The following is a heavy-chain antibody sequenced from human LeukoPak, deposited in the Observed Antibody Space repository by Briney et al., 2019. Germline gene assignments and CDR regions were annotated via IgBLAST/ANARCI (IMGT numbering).Heavy chain of an antibody. CDR2: IKSKTDGGRT. V-gene: IGHV3-15*01. CDR3: TSDSNPHIVVVPAATDY. CDR1: GFTFSNAW. D-gene: IGHD2-2*01. Sequence: PGGSLRLSCAASGFTFSNAWMSWVRQAPGKGLEWVGRIKSKTDGGRTDYAAPVEGRLTISRDDSKNTLYLQMNSLKTEDTAVYYCTSDSNPHIVVVPAATDYWGQGTLVTVSS. J-gene: IGHJ4*02.